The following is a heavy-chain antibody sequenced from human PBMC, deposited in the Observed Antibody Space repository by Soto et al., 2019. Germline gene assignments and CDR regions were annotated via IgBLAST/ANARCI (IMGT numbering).Heavy chain of an antibody. Sequence: SETLSLTCSVSSASLSSSTYYWSWIRQPPGRGPEWIGSIYYSRNTYYKPSLKSRVSISIDTSRNQFSLKLTSVTAADTGVYYCASSSPFHYWGPGILVTV. CDR1: SASLSSSTYY. CDR2: IYYSRNT. D-gene: IGHD6-6*01. J-gene: IGHJ4*02. CDR3: ASSSPFHY. V-gene: IGHV4-39*01.